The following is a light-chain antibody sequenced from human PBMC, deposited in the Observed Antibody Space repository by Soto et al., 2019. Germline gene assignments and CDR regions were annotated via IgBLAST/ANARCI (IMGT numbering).Light chain of an antibody. CDR1: QSVSSSY. CDR2: GAS. V-gene: IGKV3D-20*02. Sequence: EVVMTQSPGTLSLSPGEGVTLSCRASQSVSSSYLTWYQQKPGQAPRLLIYGASNRATGIPARFSGSGSGTDFTLTISSLEPEDFAVYYCQQRSNWPSYTFGQGTRLEIK. CDR3: QQRSNWPSYT. J-gene: IGKJ5*01.